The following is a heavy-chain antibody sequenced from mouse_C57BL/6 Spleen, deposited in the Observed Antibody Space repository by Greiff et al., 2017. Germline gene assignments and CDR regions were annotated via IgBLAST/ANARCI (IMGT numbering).Heavy chain of an antibody. D-gene: IGHD1-1*01. CDR1: GYTFTDHT. V-gene: IGHV1-78*01. CDR3: ARDCGSRYRTWFAD. J-gene: IGHJ3*01. Sequence: VQLQQSDAEFVKPGASVKMSCKGSGYTFTDHTIHWMKQRPEQGLEGIGYIYPRGGSTKYNEKFQGKATLTADKSSSTAYMQLNSLTSEDSAVYLCARDCGSRYRTWFADWGKGTLVTVSA. CDR2: IYPRGGST.